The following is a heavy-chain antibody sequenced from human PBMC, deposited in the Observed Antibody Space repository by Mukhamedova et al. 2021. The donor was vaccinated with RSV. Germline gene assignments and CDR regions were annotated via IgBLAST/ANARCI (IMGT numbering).Heavy chain of an antibody. V-gene: IGHV4-61*02. CDR3: ARDRGYYYYGMDV. D-gene: IGHD1-26*01. Sequence: NPSLKSRVTISVDTSKNQFSLKLSSVTAADTAVYYCARDRGYYYYGMDVWGQGTTVTVSS. J-gene: IGHJ6*02.